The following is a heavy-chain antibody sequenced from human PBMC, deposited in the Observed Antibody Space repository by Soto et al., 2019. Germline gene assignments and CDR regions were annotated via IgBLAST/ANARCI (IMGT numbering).Heavy chain of an antibody. Sequence: QMQLQASGPGLVKPSETLSLTCNVSGASVSHGYWSWIRQPPGKGLEWIGFMYFGGSLDYNPSLTSRANIAVETSKTQFSLKLTSVTASDTAVYYCARSYYDSTGFAVDPWGQGTLVTVSS. CDR2: MYFGGSL. CDR3: ARSYYDSTGFAVDP. V-gene: IGHV4-59*02. J-gene: IGHJ5*02. CDR1: GASVSHGY. D-gene: IGHD3-22*01.